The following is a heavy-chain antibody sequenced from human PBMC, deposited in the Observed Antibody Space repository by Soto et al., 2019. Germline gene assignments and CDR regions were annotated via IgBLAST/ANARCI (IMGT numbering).Heavy chain of an antibody. D-gene: IGHD3-3*01. CDR1: GFTFSSYA. CDR3: AREATIFGVVIIPGWFDP. V-gene: IGHV3-30-3*01. Sequence: QVQLVESGGGVVQPGRSLRLSCAASGFTFSSYAMHWVRQAPGKGLEWVAVISYDGSNKYYADSVKGRFTISRDNSKNTLYRQMNSLRAEDTAVYYCAREATIFGVVIIPGWFDPWGQGTLVTVSS. CDR2: ISYDGSNK. J-gene: IGHJ5*02.